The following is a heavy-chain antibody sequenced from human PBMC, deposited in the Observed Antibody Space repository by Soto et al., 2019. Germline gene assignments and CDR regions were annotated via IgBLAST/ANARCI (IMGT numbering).Heavy chain of an antibody. V-gene: IGHV1-69*06. D-gene: IGHD1-1*01. J-gene: IGHJ5*02. CDR3: ARDPRPHFGNWDTGAWFDT. Sequence: QVQLVQSGAEVKKPGSSGKVSCQASGGSFTSYAFSGVRQAPGQGLEWVGGIIPIFGTPNYAQKFQGRATITADRSTSTAYLDLTGLPSEDTAVHFCARDPRPHFGNWDTGAWFDTWGQGTLVIVSS. CDR1: GGSFTSYA. CDR2: IIPIFGTP.